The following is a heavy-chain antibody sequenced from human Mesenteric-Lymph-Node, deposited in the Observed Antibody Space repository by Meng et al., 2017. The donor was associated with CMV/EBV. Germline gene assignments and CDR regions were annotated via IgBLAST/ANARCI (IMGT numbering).Heavy chain of an antibody. V-gene: IGHV6-1*01. CDR2: TYYRSKWYS. CDR3: VRDSIPLLGAYYYYSGMDV. D-gene: IGHD3-16*01. Sequence: LRLSCAISGDSVSSNSAAWNWIRQSPSRGLEWLGRTYYRSKWYSDYAVSVKSRITINPDTSINQFSLQLSAVTPEDTAVYFCVRDSIPLLGAYYYYSGMDVWGQGTTVTVSS. J-gene: IGHJ6*02. CDR1: GDSVSSNSAA.